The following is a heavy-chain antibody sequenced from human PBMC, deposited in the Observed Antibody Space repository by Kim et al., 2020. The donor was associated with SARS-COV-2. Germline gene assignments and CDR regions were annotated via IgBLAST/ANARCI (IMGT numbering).Heavy chain of an antibody. Sequence: GGSLRLSCTASGFTFGDYAMSWVRQAPGKGLEWVGFIRSKAYGGTTEYAASVKGRFTISRDDSKSIAYLQMNSLKTEDTAVYYCMPYCSGGSCSYWGQGTLVTVSS. D-gene: IGHD2-15*01. CDR1: GFTFGDYA. J-gene: IGHJ4*02. CDR3: MPYCSGGSCSY. V-gene: IGHV3-49*04. CDR2: IRSKAYGGTT.